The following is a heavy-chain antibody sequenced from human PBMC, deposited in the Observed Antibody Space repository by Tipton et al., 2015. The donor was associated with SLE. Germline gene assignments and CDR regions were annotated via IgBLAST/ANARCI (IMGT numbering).Heavy chain of an antibody. Sequence: GLVKPSETLSLTCTVSGGSISSSSYYWGWIRQPPGKGLEWIGSIYYSGSPYYNPSLKSRVTISVDTSKNQFSLKLSSVPAADTAVYYCASPAVAGFDYWGQGTLVTVSS. J-gene: IGHJ4*02. CDR2: IYYSGSP. CDR3: ASPAVAGFDY. CDR1: GGSISSSSYY. V-gene: IGHV4-39*01. D-gene: IGHD6-19*01.